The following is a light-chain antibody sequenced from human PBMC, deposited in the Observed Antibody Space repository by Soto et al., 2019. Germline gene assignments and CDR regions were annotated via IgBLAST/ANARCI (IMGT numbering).Light chain of an antibody. Sequence: QSALTQPVSVSGSPGQSITISCTGTSSDVGAYNHVSWYQQHPGKVPKLMIYEVSNRPSGVANRFSGSKSGNTASLTISGLQAEDEADYYCSSYTGSSTWVFGGGIKLTVL. V-gene: IGLV2-14*01. CDR3: SSYTGSSTWV. CDR2: EVS. CDR1: SSDVGAYNH. J-gene: IGLJ3*02.